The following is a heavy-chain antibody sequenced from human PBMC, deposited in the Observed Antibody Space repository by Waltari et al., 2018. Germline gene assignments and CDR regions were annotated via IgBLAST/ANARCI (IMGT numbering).Heavy chain of an antibody. D-gene: IGHD5-12*01. CDR1: GGTFSSYA. Sequence: QVQLVQSGAEVKKPGSSVKVSCKASGGTFSSYAISWVRQAPGPGLEWMGRIIPIFGTANYAQKFQGRVTITADKSTSTAYMELSSLRSEDTAVYYCAREDSSGYDYAVAGFDYWGQGTLVTVSS. J-gene: IGHJ4*02. CDR2: IIPIFGTA. V-gene: IGHV1-69*08. CDR3: AREDSSGYDYAVAGFDY.